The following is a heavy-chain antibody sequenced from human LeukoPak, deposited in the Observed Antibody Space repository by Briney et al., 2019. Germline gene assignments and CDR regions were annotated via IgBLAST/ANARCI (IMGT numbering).Heavy chain of an antibody. CDR2: INHSGST. CDR3: ARGDYYDSSGPPEGLDY. Sequence: KASETLSLTCTVSGGSISSSSYYWGWIRQPPGKGLEWIGEINHSGSTNYNPSLKSRVTISVDTSKNQFSLKLSSVTAADAAVYYCARGDYYDSSGPPEGLDYWGQGTLVTVSS. CDR1: GGSISSSSYY. J-gene: IGHJ4*02. V-gene: IGHV4-39*07. D-gene: IGHD3-22*01.